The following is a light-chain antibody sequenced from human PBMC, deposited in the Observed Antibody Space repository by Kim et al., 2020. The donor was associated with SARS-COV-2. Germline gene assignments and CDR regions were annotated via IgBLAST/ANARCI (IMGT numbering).Light chain of an antibody. J-gene: IGLJ2*01. CDR3: LISYSTTLV. V-gene: IGLV7-46*01. Sequence: QAVVTQEPLLTVSPGGTVTLTCDSSTGAVTSGHYPYWFQQKPGQAPRTLIYDTTTKHSWTPARFSGSLLGGKAALTLSGAQPEDEAEYYCLISYSTTLVFGGGTQLTVL. CDR1: TGAVTSGHY. CDR2: DTT.